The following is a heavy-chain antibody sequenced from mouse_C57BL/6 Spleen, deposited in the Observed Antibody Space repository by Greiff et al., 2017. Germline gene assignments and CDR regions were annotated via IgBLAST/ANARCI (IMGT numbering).Heavy chain of an antibody. D-gene: IGHD6-5*01. CDR3: ARLGTLWSSPMDY. Sequence: QVQLKQSGPELVKPGASVKISCKASGYAFSSSWMNWVKQRPGKGLEWIGRIYPGDGDTNYNGKFKGKATLTADKSSSTAYMQLSSLTSEDSAVYFCARLGTLWSSPMDYWGQGTSVTVSS. CDR1: GYAFSSSW. J-gene: IGHJ4*01. CDR2: IYPGDGDT. V-gene: IGHV1-82*01.